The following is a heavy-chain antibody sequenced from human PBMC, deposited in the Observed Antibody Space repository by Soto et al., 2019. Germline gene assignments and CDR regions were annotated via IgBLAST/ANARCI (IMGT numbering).Heavy chain of an antibody. CDR2: IKQDGSEK. CDR1: GFTFSSYW. D-gene: IGHD3-3*01. J-gene: IGHJ6*03. V-gene: IGHV3-7*01. Sequence: GGSLRLSCAASGFTFSSYWMSWVRQAPGKGLEWVANIKQDGSEKYYVDSVKGRFTISRDNAKNSLYLQMNSLRAEDTAVYYCARKFGYDFDTHMDVWGKGTTVTVSS. CDR3: ARKFGYDFDTHMDV.